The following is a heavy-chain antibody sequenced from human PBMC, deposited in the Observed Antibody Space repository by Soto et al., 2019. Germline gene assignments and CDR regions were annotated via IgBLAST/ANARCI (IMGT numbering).Heavy chain of an antibody. J-gene: IGHJ4*02. CDR1: GYTFSSYG. V-gene: IGHV1-18*01. CDR3: ARALGGVQVYYFDS. Sequence: QVQLVQSGPEVKRPGASMKVSCQASGYTFSSYGISWVRQAPGQGLEWMGWISGYNGNTKHALKFLGRVTLTTDTSTSTAYMELRSLRSDDTAVFYCARALGGVQVYYFDSWGQGTLVTVSS. CDR2: ISGYNGNT. D-gene: IGHD3-16*01.